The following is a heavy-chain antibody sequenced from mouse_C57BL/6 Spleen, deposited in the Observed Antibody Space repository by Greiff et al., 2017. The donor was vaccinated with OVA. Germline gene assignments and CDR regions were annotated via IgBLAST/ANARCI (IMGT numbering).Heavy chain of an antibody. CDR3: ARSGTHFDY. Sequence: EVKLVESGGGLVKPGGSLKLSCAASGFTFSDYGMHWVRQAPEKGLEWVAYISSGSSTIYYADTVKGRFTISRDTAKNTLFLQMTSVMSEDTAMYYCARSGTHFDYWGQGTTLTVAS. J-gene: IGHJ2*01. D-gene: IGHD3-3*01. CDR1: GFTFSDYG. CDR2: ISSGSSTI. V-gene: IGHV5-17*01.